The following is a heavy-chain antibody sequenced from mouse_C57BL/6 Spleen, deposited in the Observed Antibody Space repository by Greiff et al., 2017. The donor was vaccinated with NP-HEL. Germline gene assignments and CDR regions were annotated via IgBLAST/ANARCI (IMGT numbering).Heavy chain of an antibody. CDR2: INPSTGGT. Sequence: EVQLQQSGPELVKPGASVKISCKASGYSFTGYYMNWVKQSPEKSLEWIGEINPSTGGTTYNQKFKAKATLTVDKSSSTAYMQLKSLTSEDSAVYYCARNPLYSNFFAYWGQGTLVTVSA. CDR1: GYSFTGYY. V-gene: IGHV1-42*01. D-gene: IGHD2-5*01. J-gene: IGHJ3*01. CDR3: ARNPLYSNFFAY.